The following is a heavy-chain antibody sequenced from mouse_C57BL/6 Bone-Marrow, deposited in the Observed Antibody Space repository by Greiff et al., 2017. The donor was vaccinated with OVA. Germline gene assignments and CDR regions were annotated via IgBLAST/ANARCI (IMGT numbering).Heavy chain of an antibody. CDR2: INPNNGGT. Sequence: EVKLVESGPELVKPGASVKIPCKASGYTFTDYNMDWVKQSHGKSLEWIGDINPNNGGTIYNQKFKGKATLTVDKSSSTAYMELRSLTSEDTAVYYCARVPSYYGSSRYAMDYWGQGTSVTVSS. CDR1: GYTFTDYN. J-gene: IGHJ4*01. D-gene: IGHD1-1*01. CDR3: ARVPSYYGSSRYAMDY. V-gene: IGHV1-18*01.